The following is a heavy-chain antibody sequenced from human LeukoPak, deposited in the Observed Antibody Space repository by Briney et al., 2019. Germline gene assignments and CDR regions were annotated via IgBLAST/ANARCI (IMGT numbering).Heavy chain of an antibody. V-gene: IGHV1-69*05. CDR2: IIPIFGTA. J-gene: IGHJ4*02. CDR1: GGTFSSYA. Sequence: ASVKVSCKASGGTFSSYAISWVRQAPGQGLEWMRGIIPIFGTANYAQKFQGRVTITTDESTSTAYMELSSLRSEDTAVYYCARRGGGSPGSTYFTKGARGTRVTASS. D-gene: IGHD2-8*01. CDR3: ARRGGGSPGSTYFTK.